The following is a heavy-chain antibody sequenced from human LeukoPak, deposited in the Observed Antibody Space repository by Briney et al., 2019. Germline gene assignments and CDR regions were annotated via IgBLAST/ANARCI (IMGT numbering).Heavy chain of an antibody. CDR1: GGSISVYY. Sequence: SETLSLTCTVFGGSISVYYWTWIRQPPGKDLEWIGYIYSNGRTDYNPSLKSRVTISVDTSKNQFSLKLGSVTAVDTAVYYCARESHGDYVDYWGQGTLVTVSS. J-gene: IGHJ4*02. CDR3: ARESHGDYVDY. V-gene: IGHV4-59*01. CDR2: IYSNGRT. D-gene: IGHD4-17*01.